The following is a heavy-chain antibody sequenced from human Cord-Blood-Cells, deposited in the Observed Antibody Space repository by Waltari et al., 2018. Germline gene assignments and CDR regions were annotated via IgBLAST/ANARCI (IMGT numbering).Heavy chain of an antibody. CDR3: ARQGVRGVIDY. CDR2: INHSGST. CDR1: GGSFSGYY. D-gene: IGHD3-10*01. V-gene: IGHV4-34*01. J-gene: IGHJ4*02. Sequence: QVQLQQWGAGLLKPSETLSLTCAVYGGSFSGYYWSWIRQPPGKGLEGIGEINHSGSTNYNPSLKSRVTISVDTSKNQFSLKLSSVTAADTAVYYCARQGVRGVIDYWGQGTLVTVSS.